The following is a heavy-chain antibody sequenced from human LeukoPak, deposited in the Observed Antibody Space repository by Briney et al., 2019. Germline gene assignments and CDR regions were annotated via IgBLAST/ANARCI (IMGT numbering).Heavy chain of an antibody. V-gene: IGHV3-30*03. CDR1: GFTFSSYD. CDR3: ARDYKRYYFDY. J-gene: IGHJ4*02. Sequence: PGGSLRLSCAASGFTFSSYDMHWVRQAPGKGLEWVAVISYDGSNKYYADSVKGRFTISRDNSKNTLYLQMNSLRAEDTAVYYCARDYKRYYFDYWGQGTLVTVSS. D-gene: IGHD1-1*01. CDR2: ISYDGSNK.